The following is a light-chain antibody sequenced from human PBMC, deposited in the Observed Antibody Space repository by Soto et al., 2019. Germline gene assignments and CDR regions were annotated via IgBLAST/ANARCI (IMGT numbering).Light chain of an antibody. Sequence: DIQMTQSPSSLSASIGDRVTITCRASQSISNYLNWYQQKRGKAPKLLIYGASNLQSGVPSRFSGSGSGTDFTLTISSLQPVDFATYYCQQSYSTPRTFGQGTKVEIK. CDR1: QSISNY. V-gene: IGKV1-39*01. CDR3: QQSYSTPRT. CDR2: GAS. J-gene: IGKJ1*01.